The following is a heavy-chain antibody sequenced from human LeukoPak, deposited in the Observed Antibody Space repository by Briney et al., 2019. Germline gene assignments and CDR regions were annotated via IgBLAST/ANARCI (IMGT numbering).Heavy chain of an antibody. J-gene: IGHJ4*02. D-gene: IGHD5-18*01. Sequence: GGSLRLSCAASGFTFSSYGMSWVRQAPGKGLEWVSGITSGGSTSYADSVKGRFTISRDNSKNTLYLQMNSLRAEDTAVYYCAKDPFAFGYSYGYGGYYFDYWGQGTLVTVSS. CDR3: AKDPFAFGYSYGYGGYYFDY. CDR2: ITSGGST. CDR1: GFTFSSYG. V-gene: IGHV3-23*01.